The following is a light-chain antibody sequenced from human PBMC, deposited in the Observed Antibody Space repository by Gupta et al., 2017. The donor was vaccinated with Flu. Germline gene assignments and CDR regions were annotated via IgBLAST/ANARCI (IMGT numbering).Light chain of an antibody. V-gene: IGKV1-39*01. Sequence: SSLSASVGDRVTITCRASHSISNYLNWYQKKPGEAPKLLIYRASSWQSGVPSRFSGSGSGTDLTLTISSRQPEDSASYFCRQSDSTPLLTFGHGTKVDIK. CDR1: HSISNY. J-gene: IGKJ3*01. CDR2: RAS. CDR3: RQSDSTPLLT.